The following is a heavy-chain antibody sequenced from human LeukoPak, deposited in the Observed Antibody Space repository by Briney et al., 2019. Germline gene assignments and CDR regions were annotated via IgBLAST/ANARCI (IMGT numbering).Heavy chain of an antibody. D-gene: IGHD6-6*01. CDR2: IIPILGIA. CDR1: GGTFSSYA. J-gene: IGHJ4*02. Sequence: GASVKVSCKASGGTFSSYAISWVRQAPGQGLEWMGRIIPILGIANYAQKFQGRVTITADKSTSTAYMELSSLRSEDTAVYYCARLYSSSSEHDYWGQGTLVTVSS. V-gene: IGHV1-69*04. CDR3: ARLYSSSSEHDY.